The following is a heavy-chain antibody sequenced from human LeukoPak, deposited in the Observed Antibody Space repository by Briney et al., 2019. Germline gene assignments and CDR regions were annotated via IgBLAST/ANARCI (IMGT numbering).Heavy chain of an antibody. D-gene: IGHD2-2*01. CDR3: ARITNVRPNCSSTSCRKFFDY. Sequence: PSQTLSLTCTVSGGSISSGGYYWSWIRQRPGKGLEWIGYIYYSGSTYYNPSLKSRVTISVDTSKNQFSLKLSSVTAADTAVYYCARITNVRPNCSSTSCRKFFDYWGQGTLVTVSS. V-gene: IGHV4-31*03. CDR2: IYYSGST. CDR1: GGSISSGGYY. J-gene: IGHJ4*02.